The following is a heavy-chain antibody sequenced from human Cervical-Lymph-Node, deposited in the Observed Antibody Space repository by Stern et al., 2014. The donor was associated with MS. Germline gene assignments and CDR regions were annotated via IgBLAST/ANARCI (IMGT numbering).Heavy chain of an antibody. V-gene: IGHV4-39*01. CDR1: GGSISSSSYY. CDR2: IYYSGST. J-gene: IGHJ4*02. Sequence: VQLVESGPGLLKPSETLSLTCTVSGGSISSSSYYWGWIRQPPGKGLEWIGSIYYSGSTYYNPSLKSRVTIPVNRPKTQFSVKLSPVTAADTAVYYCARHKDDLYYFGYWGQGTLVTVSS. D-gene: IGHD2-15*01. CDR3: ARHKDDLYYFGY.